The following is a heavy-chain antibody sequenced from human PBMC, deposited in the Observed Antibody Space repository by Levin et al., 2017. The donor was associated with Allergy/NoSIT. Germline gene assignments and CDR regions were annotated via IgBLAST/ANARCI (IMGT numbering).Heavy chain of an antibody. J-gene: IGHJ6*02. Sequence: SVKVSCKASGGTFSSYAISWVRQAPGQGLEWMGGIIPIFGTANYAQKFQGRVTITADESTSTAYMELSSLRSEDTAVYYCASGTYYDFWSGYYTVYYYGMDVWGQGTTVTVSS. CDR3: ASGTYYDFWSGYYTVYYYGMDV. CDR2: IIPIFGTA. CDR1: GGTFSSYA. D-gene: IGHD3-3*01. V-gene: IGHV1-69*13.